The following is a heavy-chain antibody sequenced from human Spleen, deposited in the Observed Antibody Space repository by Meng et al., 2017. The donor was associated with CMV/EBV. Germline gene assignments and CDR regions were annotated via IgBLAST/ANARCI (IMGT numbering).Heavy chain of an antibody. V-gene: IGHV1-2*02. J-gene: IGHJ5*02. D-gene: IGHD2-2*01. CDR3: ARDGRYCSSTSCHPNWFDP. CDR1: TGDA. Sequence: TGDAMRWVRQGPGRGLEGMGWINTNSGGTNYGQEFQGRVTLTRDTSISTDYMGLSRLRSDDTAVYYCARDGRYCSSTSCHPNWFDPWGQGTLVTVSS. CDR2: INTNSGGT.